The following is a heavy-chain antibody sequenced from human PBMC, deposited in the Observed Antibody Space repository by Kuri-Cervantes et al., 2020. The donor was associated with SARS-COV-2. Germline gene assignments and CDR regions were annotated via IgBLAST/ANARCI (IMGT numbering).Heavy chain of an antibody. CDR3: ARDGYFDWLFQGDYLDY. Sequence: GESLKISCAASGFTFSSYGMHWVRRAPGKGLEWVAFIRYDGSNKYYADSVKGRFTISRDNSKNTLYLQMNSLRAEDTAVYYCARDGYFDWLFQGDYLDYWGQGTLVTVSS. D-gene: IGHD3-9*01. CDR1: GFTFSSYG. CDR2: IRYDGSNK. J-gene: IGHJ4*02. V-gene: IGHV3-30*02.